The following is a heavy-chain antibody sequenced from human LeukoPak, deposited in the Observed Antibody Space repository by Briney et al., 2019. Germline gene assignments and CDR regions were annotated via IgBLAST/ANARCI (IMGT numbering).Heavy chain of an antibody. V-gene: IGHV1-2*02. CDR3: ARAVPSDFWSGYYMSASLSSRYYFDY. CDR2: INPNSGGT. J-gene: IGHJ4*02. Sequence: ASVKVSCKASGYTFTGYYMHWVRQAPGQGLEWMGWINPNSGGTNYAQKLQGRVTMTTDTSTSTAYMELRSLRSDDTAVYYCARAVPSDFWSGYYMSASLSSRYYFDYWAREPWSPSPQ. CDR1: GYTFTGYY. D-gene: IGHD3-3*01.